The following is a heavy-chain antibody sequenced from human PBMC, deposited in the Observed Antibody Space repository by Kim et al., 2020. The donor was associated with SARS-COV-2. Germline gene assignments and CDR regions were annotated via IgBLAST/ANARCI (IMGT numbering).Heavy chain of an antibody. D-gene: IGHD6-13*01. J-gene: IGHJ6*02. V-gene: IGHV4-4*09. Sequence: NPPPKRRVTISVTPSKNQFSLKLSSVTAADTAVYYCARNAGRVEFYGMDVWGQGTTVTVSS. CDR3: ARNAGRVEFYGMDV.